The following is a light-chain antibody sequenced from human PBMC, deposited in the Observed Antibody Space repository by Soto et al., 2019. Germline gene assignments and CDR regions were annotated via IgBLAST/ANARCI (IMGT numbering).Light chain of an antibody. V-gene: IGLV7-46*01. J-gene: IGLJ3*02. CDR3: LLSYSGAREV. Sequence: QAVVTQEPSLTVSPGGTVTLTCGSSTGDVTSGHYPYWFQQKPGQAPRTLIYDTSNKHSWTPARFSGSLLVGKAALTLSGAQPEDEAEYYCLLSYSGAREVFGGGTKLTVL. CDR2: DTS. CDR1: TGDVTSGHY.